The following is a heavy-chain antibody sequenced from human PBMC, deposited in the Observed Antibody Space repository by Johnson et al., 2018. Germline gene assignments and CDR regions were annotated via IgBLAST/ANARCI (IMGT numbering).Heavy chain of an antibody. J-gene: IGHJ3*02. CDR3: ERSLRTKWEGALDI. CDR2: ISGSSSHI. CDR1: GFTFSSYS. Sequence: EVQLLESGGGLVKPGGSLRLSCAASGFTFSSYSMTWVRQAPGKGLEWVSSISGSSSHIYNADSVKGRLTISRDNAKNSLYLQMNSLRAEDTAVYYCERSLRTKWEGALDIWGQGTMVTVSS. V-gene: IGHV3-21*06. D-gene: IGHD1-26*01.